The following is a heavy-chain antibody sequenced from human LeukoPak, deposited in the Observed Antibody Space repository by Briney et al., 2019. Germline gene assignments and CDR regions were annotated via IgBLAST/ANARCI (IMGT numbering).Heavy chain of an antibody. CDR1: GYTLTELS. CDR2: FDPEDDET. D-gene: IGHD2-15*01. J-gene: IGHJ4*02. Sequence: VASVKVSCKVSGYTLTELSMHWVRQAPGKGLEWMGGFDPEDDETIYAQKFQGRVTMTRDMSTSTVYMELSSLRSEDTAVYYCARDRDEKGRIHGSFDYWGQGTLVTVSS. CDR3: ARDRDEKGRIHGSFDY. V-gene: IGHV1-24*01.